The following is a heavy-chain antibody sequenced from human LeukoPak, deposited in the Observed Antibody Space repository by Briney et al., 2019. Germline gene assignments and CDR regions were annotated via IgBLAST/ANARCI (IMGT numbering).Heavy chain of an antibody. CDR2: IYPCDSDT. D-gene: IGHD1-1*01. CDR3: VRLFRNWSDGGVDQ. V-gene: IGHV5-51*01. CDR1: GSSFTKYW. Sequence: KLGGSLQISGQASGSSFTKYWIGGVRQLSGKGLEWMGIIYPCDSDTKSSPSSEGQVTISADTSISTAYLQWSSLQASDTAMYYCVRLFRNWSDGGVDQWGQGTLVTVSS. J-gene: IGHJ4*02.